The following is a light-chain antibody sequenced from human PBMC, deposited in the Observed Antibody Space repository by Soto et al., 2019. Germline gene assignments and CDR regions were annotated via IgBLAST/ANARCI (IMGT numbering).Light chain of an antibody. CDR1: SSDVGGYNY. V-gene: IGLV2-14*01. Sequence: QCALNQAASGSGSAGRGISISCTGTSSDVGGYNYVSWYQQYPGKAPKVMIYDVTNRPSGASNRFSGSRSGNTASLTISELQAEDEADYYCCSFTTSSTYVFGTGTKVTVL. CDR3: CSFTTSSTYV. CDR2: DVT. J-gene: IGLJ1*01.